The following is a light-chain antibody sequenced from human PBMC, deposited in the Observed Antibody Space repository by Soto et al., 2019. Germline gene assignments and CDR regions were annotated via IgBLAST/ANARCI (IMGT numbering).Light chain of an antibody. V-gene: IGKV3-11*01. J-gene: IGKJ1*01. CDR2: GAS. CDR3: QQRSNWPTWT. CDR1: QSVSSY. Sequence: EIVLTQSPATLSLSPGERATLSCRASQSVSSYLAWYQQKPGQAPRLLIYGASSRASGIPDRFRGSGSGTDFTLTISSLEPEDFAVYYCQQRSNWPTWTFGQGTKVDIK.